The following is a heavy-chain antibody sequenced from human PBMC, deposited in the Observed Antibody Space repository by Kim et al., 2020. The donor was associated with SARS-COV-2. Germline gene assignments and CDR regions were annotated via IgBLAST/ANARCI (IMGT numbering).Heavy chain of an antibody. J-gene: IGHJ4*02. Sequence: GGSLRLSCSASGFTFSSYAMHWVRQAPGKGLEYVSAISSNGGSTYYADSVKGRFTISRDNSKNTLYLQMSSLRAEDTAVYYCVKGGDYSPHAYWGQGTLVTVSS. D-gene: IGHD4-17*01. CDR1: GFTFSSYA. CDR2: ISSNGGST. V-gene: IGHV3-64D*09. CDR3: VKGGDYSPHAY.